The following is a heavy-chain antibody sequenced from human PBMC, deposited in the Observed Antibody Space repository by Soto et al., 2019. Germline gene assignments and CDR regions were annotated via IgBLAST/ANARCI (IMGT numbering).Heavy chain of an antibody. V-gene: IGHV4-34*01. J-gene: IGHJ5*02. D-gene: IGHD6-19*01. CDR2: INHSGST. CDR1: GGSFSGYY. CDR3: ARGTAVAGTGFWFDP. Sequence: SETLSLTCAVYGGSFSGYYWSWIRQPPGKGLEWIGEINHSGSTNYNPSLKSRVTISVDTSKNQFSLKLSSVTAADTAVYYCARGTAVAGTGFWFDPWGQGTLVTVSS.